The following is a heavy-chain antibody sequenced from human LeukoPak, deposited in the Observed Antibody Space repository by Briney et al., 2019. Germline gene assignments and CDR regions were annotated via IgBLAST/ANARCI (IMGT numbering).Heavy chain of an antibody. CDR3: ARATYCSSTSCYINYFDY. CDR1: GFTFSSYA. D-gene: IGHD2-2*02. CDR2: ISGSGGST. Sequence: GGSLRLSCAASGFTFSSYAMSWVRQAPGKGLEWVSAISGSGGSTYYADSVKGRFTISRDNSKNSLYLQMNSLRAEDTAVYYCARATYCSSTSCYINYFDYWGQGTLVTVSS. J-gene: IGHJ4*02. V-gene: IGHV3-23*01.